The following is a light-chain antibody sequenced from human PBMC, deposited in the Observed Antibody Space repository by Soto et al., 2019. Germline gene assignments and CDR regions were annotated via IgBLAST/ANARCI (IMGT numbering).Light chain of an antibody. CDR3: QPYNSYSRT. CDR1: QSISSW. V-gene: IGKV1-5*03. Sequence: DIQMTQSPSILSASVGDRVTITCRASQSISSWLAWYQQKPGKAPKLLIFKASTLETGVPSRFSGSGSETEFTLTISSLQPDDSATYYCQPYNSYSRTFGQGTKVDI. CDR2: KAS. J-gene: IGKJ1*01.